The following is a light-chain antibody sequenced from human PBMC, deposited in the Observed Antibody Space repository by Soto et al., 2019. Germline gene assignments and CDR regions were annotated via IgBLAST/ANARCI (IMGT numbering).Light chain of an antibody. V-gene: IGKV4-1*01. CDR3: QQYYRTPRT. CDR1: QSVLYSSNNKNY. Sequence: DIVRTQSPDSLAVSLGERATLNCKSSQSVLYSSNNKNYLAWYQQKPGQPPKLLIYWASTRESGVPDRFSGSGTGTDFTLTISSLLAEDVALYYCQQYYRTPRTFGQGTKLEIK. J-gene: IGKJ2*01. CDR2: WAS.